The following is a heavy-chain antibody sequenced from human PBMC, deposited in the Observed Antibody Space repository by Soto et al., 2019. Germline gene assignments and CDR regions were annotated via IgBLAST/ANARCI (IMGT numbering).Heavy chain of an antibody. Sequence: SGPTAGEPTQTLTLTCTLSGISLSTSGVGLGWIRQTPGKALEWLALVYWNDDKHYSPSLKSRLTITKDTSKSQAILTMTNMDPVDTATYYCARGLATLPVFAFDIWGQGTVVTV. CDR1: GISLSTSGVG. CDR3: ARGLATLPVFAFDI. D-gene: IGHD1-1*01. V-gene: IGHV2-5*01. CDR2: VYWNDDK. J-gene: IGHJ3*02.